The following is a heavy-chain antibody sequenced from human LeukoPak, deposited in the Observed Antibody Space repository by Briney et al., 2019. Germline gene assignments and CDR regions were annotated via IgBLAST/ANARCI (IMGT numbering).Heavy chain of an antibody. Sequence: SETLSLTCTVSGGSISNYYWTWIRQPAGKGLEWIGRIYNSGDTRYSPSLTSRVTMSVDTSQNQISLKLTSVTAADTAIYYCARGVVPASHSYYHYMDVWGKGTTVTVSS. CDR3: ARGVVPASHSYYHYMDV. V-gene: IGHV4-4*07. J-gene: IGHJ6*03. CDR2: IYNSGDT. D-gene: IGHD3-3*01. CDR1: GGSISNYY.